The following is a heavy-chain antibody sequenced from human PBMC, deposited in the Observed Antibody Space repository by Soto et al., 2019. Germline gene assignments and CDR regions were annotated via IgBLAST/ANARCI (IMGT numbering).Heavy chain of an antibody. CDR1: GFTVSNNY. J-gene: IGHJ2*01. CDR3: ARPYVETPMSTYWDFQV. V-gene: IGHV3-66*01. CDR2: IYSSGLT. D-gene: IGHD5-18*01. Sequence: DVQLVESGGGRVQPGGSLRLSCVVSGFTVSNNYMSWVRQAPGKGLEWVSAIYSSGLTYYADSVKGRFSVSRDNSNNTLYLQMEGLRVEDTAIYYCARPYVETPMSTYWDFQVWGRGTLVTVSS.